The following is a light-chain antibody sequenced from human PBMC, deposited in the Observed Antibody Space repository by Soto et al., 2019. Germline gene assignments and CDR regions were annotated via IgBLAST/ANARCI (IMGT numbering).Light chain of an antibody. CDR3: QFFRSSRST. J-gene: IGKJ2*01. V-gene: IGKV3-20*01. Sequence: EIVLTQSPGTLSLSPGERATLACRASQSISSSYLAWYQQKPGQAPTLLIYGASSRATGIPDRFSGSGSGTDFTLTISRLEPEDFAVHYCQFFRSSRSTFGQGTKLEIK. CDR1: QSISSSY. CDR2: GAS.